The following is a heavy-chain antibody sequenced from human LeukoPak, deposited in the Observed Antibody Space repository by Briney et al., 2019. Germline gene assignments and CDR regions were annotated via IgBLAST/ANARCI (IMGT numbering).Heavy chain of an antibody. D-gene: IGHD4-11*01. CDR3: ARLGGSAYSNHDY. J-gene: IGHJ4*02. CDR1: GGSISSYY. Sequence: SETLSLTCTVSGGSISSYYWSWIRQPPGKGLEWIGYIYYSGSTNYNPSLKSRVTISVDTSKNQFSLKLSSVTAADTAVYYCARLGGSAYSNHDYWGQGTLVTVSS. V-gene: IGHV4-59*08. CDR2: IYYSGST.